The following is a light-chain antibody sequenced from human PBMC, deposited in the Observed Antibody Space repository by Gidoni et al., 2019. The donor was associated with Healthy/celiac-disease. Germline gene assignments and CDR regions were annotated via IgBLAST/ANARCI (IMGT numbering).Light chain of an antibody. CDR1: QRISNY. CDR2: SAS. CDR3: QQCYSTPLT. Sequence: DIQMTQSPSSLSASVGDRVTITCRASQRISNYLNWYQQKPGKAPNPLIYSASILQSGVPSMFSGRGSGTDFTPIISILQAEDVATYYCQQCYSTPLTFGGGTKVEIK. V-gene: IGKV1-39*01. J-gene: IGKJ4*01.